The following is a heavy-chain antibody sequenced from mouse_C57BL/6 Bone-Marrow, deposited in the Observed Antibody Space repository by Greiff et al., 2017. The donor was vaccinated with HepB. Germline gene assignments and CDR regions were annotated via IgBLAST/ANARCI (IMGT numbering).Heavy chain of an antibody. V-gene: IGHV5-12*01. D-gene: IGHD2-3*01. CDR2: ISNGGGST. Sequence: DVHLVESGGGLVQPGGSLKLSCAASGFTFSDYYMYWVRQTPEKRLEWVAYISNGGGSTYYPDTVKGRFTISRDNAKNTLYLQMSRLKSENTAMYYCARHRGLLFDYWGQGTTLTVSS. J-gene: IGHJ2*01. CDR1: GFTFSDYY. CDR3: ARHRGLLFDY.